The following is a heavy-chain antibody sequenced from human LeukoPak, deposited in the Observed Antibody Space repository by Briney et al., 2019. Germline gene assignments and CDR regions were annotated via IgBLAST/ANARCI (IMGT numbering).Heavy chain of an antibody. D-gene: IGHD1/OR15-1a*01. CDR2: ISSDGFRT. Sequence: PGGSLRLSCAASGFTFSYFAFHWVRQAPGKGLEFVSTISSDGFRTNYANSVKGRFAISRDNSKNMLFLQMGSLRDEDTAVYYCARDLGTTGSNFDLWGQGSLVTVSS. J-gene: IGHJ4*02. CDR3: ARDLGTTGSNFDL. V-gene: IGHV3-64*01. CDR1: GFTFSYFA.